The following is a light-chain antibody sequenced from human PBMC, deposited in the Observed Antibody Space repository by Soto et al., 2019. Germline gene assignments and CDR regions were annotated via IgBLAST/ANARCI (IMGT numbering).Light chain of an antibody. CDR3: SSYTSSSTSVV. CDR2: DVS. Sequence: QSALTQPASVSGSPGQSITISCTGTSSDVGGYNYVSWYQQHPGKAPKLMIYDVSNRPSGVSNRFSGSKSGNTASLTISGLQAEDEADYYCSSYTSSSTSVVFGGGTKGHRP. CDR1: SSDVGGYNY. V-gene: IGLV2-14*01. J-gene: IGLJ2*01.